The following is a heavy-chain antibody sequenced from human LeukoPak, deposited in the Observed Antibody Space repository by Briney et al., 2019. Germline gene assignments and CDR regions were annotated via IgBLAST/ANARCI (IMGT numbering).Heavy chain of an antibody. CDR2: IKQDGSEK. D-gene: IGHD3-10*01. CDR1: GFTFSGYS. J-gene: IGHJ5*02. V-gene: IGHV3-7*01. Sequence: PGGSLRLSCAASGFTFSGYSMNWVRQAPGKGLEWVANIKQDGSEKYYGDSVKGRFTISRDNAKNSLSLQMNSLRAEDTAVYYCARPLMYYYGSETYFWFDPWGQGTLVTVSS. CDR3: ARPLMYYYGSETYFWFDP.